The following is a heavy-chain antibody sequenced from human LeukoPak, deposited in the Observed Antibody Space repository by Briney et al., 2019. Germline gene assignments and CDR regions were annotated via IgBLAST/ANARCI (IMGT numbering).Heavy chain of an antibody. V-gene: IGHV4-59*12. CDR3: ARDLGGSYDY. Sequence: SETLSLTCTVSGGSISSYYWSWIRQPPGKGLEWIGYISYSGSTNYNPSLKSRVTISVDTSKNQFSLKLSSVTAADTAVYYCARDLGGSYDYWGQGTLVTVSS. CDR1: GGSISSYY. CDR2: ISYSGST. D-gene: IGHD1-26*01. J-gene: IGHJ4*02.